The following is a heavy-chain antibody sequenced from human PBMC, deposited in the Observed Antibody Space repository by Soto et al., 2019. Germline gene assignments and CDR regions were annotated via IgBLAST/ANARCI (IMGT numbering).Heavy chain of an antibody. V-gene: IGHV3-7*05. CDR2: INKDGGKK. J-gene: IGHJ4*02. D-gene: IGHD2-2*01. Sequence: EVQLVESGGGLVQPGGSLRLSCAASGFTFSNSWMNWVRQAPGRGLEWVANINKDGGKKDYVDSVKGRFTISRDNAKNSLYLQLNSLRAEDKAVYYCAIGLLLEPGLDDSWGPGTMVIVS. CDR3: AIGLLLEPGLDDS. CDR1: GFTFSNSW.